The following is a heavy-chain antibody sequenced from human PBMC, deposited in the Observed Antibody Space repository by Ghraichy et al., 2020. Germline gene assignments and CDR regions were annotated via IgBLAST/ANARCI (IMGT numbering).Heavy chain of an antibody. V-gene: IGHV4-34*01. Sequence: SETLSLTCAVYGGSFSGYYWSWIRQPPGKRLEWIGEINHSGSTNYNPSLKSRVTISVDTSKNQFSLKLSSVTAADTAVYYCARAIPYYDILTGYFQTHIDFWGQGTLVTVSS. D-gene: IGHD3-9*01. CDR2: INHSGST. J-gene: IGHJ4*02. CDR3: ARAIPYYDILTGYFQTHIDF. CDR1: GGSFSGYY.